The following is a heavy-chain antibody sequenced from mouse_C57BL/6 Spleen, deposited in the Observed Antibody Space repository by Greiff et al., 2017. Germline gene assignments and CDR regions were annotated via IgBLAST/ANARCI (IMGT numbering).Heavy chain of an antibody. CDR1: GYTFTNYW. D-gene: IGHD2-5*01. J-gene: IGHJ4*01. CDR3: ARRGNSNYGDYAMDY. Sequence: QVQLQQSGAELVRPGTSVKMSCKASGYTFTNYWIGWAKQRPGHGLEWIGDIYPGGGYTNYNEKFKGKATLTADKSSSTASMQFSSLTSEDSAIYYCARRGNSNYGDYAMDYWGQGTSVTVSS. CDR2: IYPGGGYT. V-gene: IGHV1-63*01.